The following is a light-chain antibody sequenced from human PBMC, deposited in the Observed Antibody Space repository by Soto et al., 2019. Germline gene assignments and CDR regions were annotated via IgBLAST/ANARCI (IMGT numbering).Light chain of an antibody. J-gene: IGKJ5*01. Sequence: EIVLTQSAATLSLSPGERATLSCRASQSVSSYLAWYQQKPGQAPRLLIYDASNRATGIPARFSGSGSGTDFTLTISSLEPGDFAVYYCQQRSNWRITFGQGTRLEIK. CDR2: DAS. CDR1: QSVSSY. V-gene: IGKV3-11*01. CDR3: QQRSNWRIT.